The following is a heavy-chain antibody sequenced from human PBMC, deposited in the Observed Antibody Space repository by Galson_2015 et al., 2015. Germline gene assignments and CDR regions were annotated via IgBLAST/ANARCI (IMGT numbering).Heavy chain of an antibody. V-gene: IGHV3-48*02. CDR1: GFTFSTYR. CDR2: ISTSGRTI. CDR3: RRIPTDVDLVVVANRGSGFVTEAFDF. D-gene: IGHD2-21*01. Sequence: SLRLSCAASGFTFSTYRMNWVRQAPGKGLEWVSYISTSGRTIYYADSVKGRFTISRDNAKKSLYLQMNSLRDEDTAVYYCRRIPTDVDLVVVANRGSGFVTEAFDFWGQGTLVTVSS. J-gene: IGHJ4*02.